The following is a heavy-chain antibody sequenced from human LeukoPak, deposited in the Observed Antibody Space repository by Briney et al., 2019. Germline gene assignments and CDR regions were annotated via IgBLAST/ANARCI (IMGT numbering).Heavy chain of an antibody. CDR2: INAGNGNT. D-gene: IGHD2-2*01. Sequence: RASMKVSCKASGYTFTSYAMHWVRQAPGQRLEWMGWINAGNGNTKYSQKFQGRVTITRDTSASTAYMELSSLRSEDTAVYYCARAAVVVPAAYLDYWGQGTLVTVSS. J-gene: IGHJ4*02. CDR1: GYTFTSYA. V-gene: IGHV1-3*01. CDR3: ARAAVVVPAAYLDY.